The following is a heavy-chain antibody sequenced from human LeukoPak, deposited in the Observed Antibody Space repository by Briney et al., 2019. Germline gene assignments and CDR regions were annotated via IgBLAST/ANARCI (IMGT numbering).Heavy chain of an antibody. CDR2: INHSGST. J-gene: IGHJ4*02. CDR3: GRGGRRWTFDY. V-gene: IGHV4-34*01. CDR1: GGSFSGCY. D-gene: IGHD3-10*01. Sequence: SETLSLTCAVYGGSFSGCYWSWIRQPPGKGLEWIGEINHSGSTNYNPSLKSRVTISVEKSKNQFSLKLGAGTATAPAVYYLGRGGRRWTFDYWGQGTLVTVSS.